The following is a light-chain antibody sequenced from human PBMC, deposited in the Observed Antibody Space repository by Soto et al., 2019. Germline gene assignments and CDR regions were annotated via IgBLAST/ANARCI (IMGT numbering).Light chain of an antibody. J-gene: IGLJ1*01. Sequence: QSVMTKPPSASGCPGQSVTCSCTGTRSDIGDYNYVSWYQQHPGKAPKLMSYEVTKRPSGVPDRFSASKSGNTASLPVSGLQADDEADYYCSSYVSTNNSVFGTWTKLNVL. CDR2: EVT. CDR1: RSDIGDYNY. CDR3: SSYVSTNNSV. V-gene: IGLV2-8*01.